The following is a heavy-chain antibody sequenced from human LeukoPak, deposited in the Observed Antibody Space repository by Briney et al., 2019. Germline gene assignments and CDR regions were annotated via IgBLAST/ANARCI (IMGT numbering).Heavy chain of an antibody. Sequence: PSETLPLTCTVSGGSISSYYWSWIRQPPGKGLEWIGYIYYSGSTNYDPSLKSRVTISVDTSKNQFSLKLSSVTAADTAVYYCARLGYDYLLYYYMDVWGKGTTVTVSS. V-gene: IGHV4-59*08. CDR3: ARLGYDYLLYYYMDV. D-gene: IGHD4-11*01. J-gene: IGHJ6*03. CDR1: GGSISSYY. CDR2: IYYSGST.